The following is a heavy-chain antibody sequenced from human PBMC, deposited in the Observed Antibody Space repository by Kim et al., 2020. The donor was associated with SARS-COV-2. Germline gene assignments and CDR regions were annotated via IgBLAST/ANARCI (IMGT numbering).Heavy chain of an antibody. CDR3: AGDPLEAGYFQH. Sequence: YYPDSVNGRFTISSDNAKNSLYLQMTSLGAEAPAVYYCAGDPLEAGYFQHWGQGTLVTVSS. D-gene: IGHD6-19*01. V-gene: IGHV3-21*01. J-gene: IGHJ1*01.